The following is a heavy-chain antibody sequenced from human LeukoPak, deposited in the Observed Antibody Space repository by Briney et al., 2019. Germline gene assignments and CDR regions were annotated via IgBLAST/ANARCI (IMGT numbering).Heavy chain of an antibody. CDR3: AGRTVTPYYHDSSGFHLQY. CDR1: GFTFNSYA. D-gene: IGHD3-22*01. Sequence: GGSLRLSCAASGFTFNSYAMGWVRQAPGKGLQWVSVIYSGGNTYYADSAKGRFTISRDNSKNTPYLQMNSLRAEDTAVYYCAGRTVTPYYHDSSGFHLQYWGQGTLVTVSS. V-gene: IGHV3-53*01. J-gene: IGHJ1*01. CDR2: IYSGGNT.